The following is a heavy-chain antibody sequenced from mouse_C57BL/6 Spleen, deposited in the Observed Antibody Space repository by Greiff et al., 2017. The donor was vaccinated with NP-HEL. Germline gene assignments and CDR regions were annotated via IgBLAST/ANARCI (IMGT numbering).Heavy chain of an antibody. V-gene: IGHV5-17*01. D-gene: IGHD1-1*01. CDR3: ARKVATRMDY. J-gene: IGHJ4*01. CDR1: GFTFSDYG. CDR2: ISSGSSTI. Sequence: EVMLVESGGGLVKPGGSLKLSCAASGFTFSDYGMHWVRQAPEKGLEWVAYISSGSSTIYYADTVKGRFTISRDNAKNTLFLQMTSLRSEDTAMYYCARKVATRMDYWGQGTSVTVSS.